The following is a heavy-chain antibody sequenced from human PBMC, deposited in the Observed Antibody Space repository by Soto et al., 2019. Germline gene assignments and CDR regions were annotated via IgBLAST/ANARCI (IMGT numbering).Heavy chain of an antibody. CDR2: ISGSGGST. D-gene: IGHD3-3*01. J-gene: IGHJ6*02. CDR3: VIGKLTIFGVSDGMDV. CDR1: GFTFSSYA. V-gene: IGHV3-23*01. Sequence: EVQLLESGGGLVQPGGSLRLSCAASGFTFSSYAMSWVRQAPGKGLEWVSAISGSGGSTYYADSVKGRFTISRDNSKNTLYLQMNSLRAEDTAVYYCVIGKLTIFGVSDGMDVWGQGTTVTVSS.